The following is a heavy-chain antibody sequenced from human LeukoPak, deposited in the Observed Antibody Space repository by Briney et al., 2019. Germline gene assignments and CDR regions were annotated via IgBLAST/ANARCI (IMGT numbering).Heavy chain of an antibody. CDR1: GYSISSGYY. V-gene: IGHV4-38-2*02. CDR2: IYHSGST. Sequence: SETLPLTCTVSGYSISSGYYWGWIRQPPGKGLEWIGSIYHSGSTYYNPSLKSRVTISVDTSKNQFSLKLSSVTAADTAVYYCARVRGGSGWFGYFDYWGQGTLVTVSS. J-gene: IGHJ4*02. D-gene: IGHD6-19*01. CDR3: ARVRGGSGWFGYFDY.